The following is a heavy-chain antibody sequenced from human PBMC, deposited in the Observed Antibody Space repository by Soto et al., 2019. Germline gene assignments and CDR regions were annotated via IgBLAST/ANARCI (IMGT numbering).Heavy chain of an antibody. Sequence: EVQLVESGGGLVKPGGSLRLSCAASGFTFSSHSMNWVRQAPGKGLEWVSSISSSSSYIYYADSVKGRFTIPRDNAKNLVYLQINTPRAEDTAVYYCARLDRGSRDYWGRGTLVTVSS. V-gene: IGHV3-21*01. CDR2: ISSSSSYI. CDR3: ARLDRGSRDY. D-gene: IGHD6-25*01. J-gene: IGHJ4*01. CDR1: GFTFSSHS.